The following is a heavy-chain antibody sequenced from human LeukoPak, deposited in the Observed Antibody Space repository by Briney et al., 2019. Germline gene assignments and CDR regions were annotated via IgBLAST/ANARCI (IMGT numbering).Heavy chain of an antibody. CDR3: AKDLGYSSSWNLSPYGMDV. CDR1: GLTFSSFG. D-gene: IGHD6-13*01. CDR2: TSFDGGNK. Sequence: GGSLRLSCAASGLTFSSFGMHWVRQAPGKGLEWVAVTSFDGGNKYYADSVKGRFTISRDNSKNTLYLQMNTLRVEDTAVYYCAKDLGYSSSWNLSPYGMDVWGQGTTVTVSS. J-gene: IGHJ6*02. V-gene: IGHV3-30*18.